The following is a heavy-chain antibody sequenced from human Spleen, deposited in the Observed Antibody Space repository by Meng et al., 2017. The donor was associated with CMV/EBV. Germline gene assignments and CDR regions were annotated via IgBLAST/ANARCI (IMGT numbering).Heavy chain of an antibody. J-gene: IGHJ3*02. CDR1: GFTFSSYE. CDR2: ISSSGNSK. CDR3: ASTEIDSSGYYQRDDAFEI. Sequence: GESLKISCAASGFTFSSYEMNWVRQAPGKGLEWVSYISSSGNSKYYADSVKGRFTISRDNAKNSLYLQMNSLRAEDAAVYYCASTEIDSSGYYQRDDAFEIWGQGTMVTVSS. V-gene: IGHV3-48*03. D-gene: IGHD3-22*01.